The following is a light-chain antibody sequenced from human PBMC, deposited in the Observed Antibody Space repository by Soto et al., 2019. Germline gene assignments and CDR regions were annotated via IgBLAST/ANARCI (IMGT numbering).Light chain of an antibody. CDR2: GAS. V-gene: IGKV3-15*01. CDR1: QSVSSN. CDR3: QHYSNWPPST. J-gene: IGKJ1*01. Sequence: EIVMTQSPATLSVSPGERATLSCRASQSVSSNLAWYQQKPGQAPRLLIYGASTRATGIPARFSGSGSGTEFTLTISSLQFEDFSVFYCQHYSNWPPSTFRQGTSVQLK.